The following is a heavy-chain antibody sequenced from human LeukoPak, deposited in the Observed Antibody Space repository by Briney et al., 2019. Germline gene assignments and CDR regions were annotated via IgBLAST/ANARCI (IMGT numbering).Heavy chain of an antibody. J-gene: IGHJ3*02. D-gene: IGHD3-10*01. CDR3: ARARYLSGNYDDAFDI. CDR1: GYTFKNYG. Sequence: ASGKVSCKASGYTFKNYGVSWVRQAPGHGPEWMGWISAYNGNTNFAQTLQARVTMTTDTSTNTAYMELSSLISDDTAMYYCARARYLSGNYDDAFDIWGQGTMVTVSS. V-gene: IGHV1-18*01. CDR2: ISAYNGNT.